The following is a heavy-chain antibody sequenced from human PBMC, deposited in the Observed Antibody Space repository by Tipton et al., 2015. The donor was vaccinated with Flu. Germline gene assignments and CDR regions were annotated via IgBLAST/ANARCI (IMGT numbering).Heavy chain of an antibody. J-gene: IGHJ2*01. D-gene: IGHD3-9*01. CDR1: GDSINDFY. Sequence: GLVKPSETLSLTCTISGDSINDFYWNWIRQPPGKGLEWIGDVFYSGSTNYNPSFKSRATISVDMSKNQFSLTLSSVTAADTAVYYCARVPYYDLSTGYHWYFDVWGRGTLVTVSS. CDR2: VFYSGST. V-gene: IGHV4-59*13. CDR3: ARVPYYDLSTGYHWYFDV.